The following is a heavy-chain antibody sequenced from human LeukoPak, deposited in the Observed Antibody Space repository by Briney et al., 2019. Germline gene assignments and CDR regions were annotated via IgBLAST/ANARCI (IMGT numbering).Heavy chain of an antibody. Sequence: GGSLRLSCAPSGFTVCSNYMSGVRQAPRRGLEGVSAISGTGDSTYYADSVKGRFTISRDNSKNTLYLQVNGLRAEDTAVYYCAKAAQRCFDTSGHTGFFDNWGQGTLVTVSS. J-gene: IGHJ4*02. D-gene: IGHD3-22*01. CDR1: GFTVCSNY. CDR2: ISGTGDST. CDR3: AKAAQRCFDTSGHTGFFDN. V-gene: IGHV3-23*01.